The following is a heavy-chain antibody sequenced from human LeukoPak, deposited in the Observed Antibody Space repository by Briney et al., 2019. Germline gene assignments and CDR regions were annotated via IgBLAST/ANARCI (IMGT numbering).Heavy chain of an antibody. Sequence: GGSLRLSCAASGFTFSSYSMNWVRQAPGKGLEWVSSISSSSSYIYYADSVKGRFTISRDNAKNSLYLQMNSLRAEDTAVYYCARDKRNILGATHFDYWGQGTLVTVSS. V-gene: IGHV3-21*01. CDR2: ISSSSSYI. D-gene: IGHD1-26*01. CDR3: ARDKRNILGATHFDY. J-gene: IGHJ4*02. CDR1: GFTFSSYS.